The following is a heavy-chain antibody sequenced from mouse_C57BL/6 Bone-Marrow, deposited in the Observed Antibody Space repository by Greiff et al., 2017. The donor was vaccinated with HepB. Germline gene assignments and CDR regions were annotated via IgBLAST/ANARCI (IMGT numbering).Heavy chain of an antibody. Sequence: VHLVESGPGLVQPSQSLSITCTVSGFSLTSYGVHWVRQSPGKGLEWLGVIWSGGSTDYNAAFISRLSISKDNSKSQVFFKMNSLQADDTAIYYCARNFRGSTMVTSFAYWGQGTLVTVSA. CDR3: ARNFRGSTMVTSFAY. CDR2: IWSGGST. J-gene: IGHJ3*01. CDR1: GFSLTSYG. V-gene: IGHV2-2*01. D-gene: IGHD2-2*01.